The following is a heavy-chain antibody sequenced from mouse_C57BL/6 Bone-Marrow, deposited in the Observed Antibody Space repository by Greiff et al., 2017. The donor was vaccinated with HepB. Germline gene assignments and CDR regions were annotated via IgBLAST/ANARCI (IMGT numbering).Heavy chain of an antibody. V-gene: IGHV1-47*01. D-gene: IGHD2-2*01. CDR2: FHPYNDDT. J-gene: IGHJ4*01. Sequence: VQLVESGAELVKPGASVKMSCKASGYTFTTYPIEWMKQNHGKSLEWIGNFHPYNDDTKYNEKFKGKATLTVEKSSSTVYLELSRLTSDDSAVYYCARRGGYDPYAMDYWGQGTSVTVSS. CDR1: GYTFTTYP. CDR3: ARRGGYDPYAMDY.